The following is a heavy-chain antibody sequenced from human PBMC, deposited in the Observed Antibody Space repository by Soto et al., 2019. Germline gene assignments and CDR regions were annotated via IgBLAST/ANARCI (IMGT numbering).Heavy chain of an antibody. CDR3: GQAVEGASRHSDLDS. J-gene: IGHJ5*01. CDR2: FYHDGGA. Sequence: SETLSLTCTVSGVSIHNSHSFWAWLPPRPGNGLRFMCRFYHDGGAHYTSFVKCGVTMSVDTANNQVSLRMRSLTAADTAFYYGGQAVEGASRHSDLDSWGQGILVTVSS. D-gene: IGHD1-1*01. V-gene: IGHV4-39*01. CDR1: GVSIHNSHSF.